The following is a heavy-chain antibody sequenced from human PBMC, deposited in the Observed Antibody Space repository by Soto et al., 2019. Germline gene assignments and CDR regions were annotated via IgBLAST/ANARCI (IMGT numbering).Heavy chain of an antibody. D-gene: IGHD3-3*01. CDR2: ISYDGSNK. V-gene: IGHV3-30*18. Sequence: QVQLVESGGGVVQPGRSLRLSCAASGFTFSSYGMHWVRQAPGKGLEWVAVISYDGSNKYYADSVKGRFTISRDSSKNTLYVQMSSLRAEETAVYYCAKARQRVTVFGELDYWGQGTLVTVSS. CDR1: GFTFSSYG. J-gene: IGHJ4*02. CDR3: AKARQRVTVFGELDY.